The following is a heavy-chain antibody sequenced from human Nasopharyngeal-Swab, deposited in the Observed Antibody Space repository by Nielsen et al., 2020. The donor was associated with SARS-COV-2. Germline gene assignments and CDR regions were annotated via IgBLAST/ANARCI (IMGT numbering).Heavy chain of an antibody. CDR3: ARDRGDIVGVPGAMGYMDV. CDR1: GGTFSSYA. Sequence: SVQVSCKASGGTFSSYAISWVRHAPGQGLEWMGGIIPILGIANYDQKFQGRVTITADNSTSTAYMELSSLRSEDTAVYYCARDRGDIVGVPGAMGYMDVWGKGTTVTVSS. D-gene: IGHD2-2*01. V-gene: IGHV1-69*10. CDR2: IIPILGIA. J-gene: IGHJ6*03.